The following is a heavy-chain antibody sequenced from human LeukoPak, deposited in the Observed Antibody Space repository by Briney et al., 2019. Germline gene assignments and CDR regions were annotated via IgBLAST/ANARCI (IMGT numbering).Heavy chain of an antibody. V-gene: IGHV4-34*01. CDR2: INHSGST. Sequence: SETLSLTCAVYGGSFSGYYWSWIRQPPGKGLEWIWEINHSGSTNYNPALKSRVTISVDTYKNQFSLKLSSVTAADTAVYYCARLRYFDWFALVYYYYMDVWGKGTTVTVSS. J-gene: IGHJ6*03. D-gene: IGHD3-9*01. CDR3: ARLRYFDWFALVYYYYMDV. CDR1: GGSFSGYY.